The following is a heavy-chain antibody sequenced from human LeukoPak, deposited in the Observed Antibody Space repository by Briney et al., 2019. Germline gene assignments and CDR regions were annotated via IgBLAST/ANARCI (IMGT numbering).Heavy chain of an antibody. D-gene: IGHD4-17*01. CDR2: FYHSGSP. Sequence: SSQTLSLTCAASGDSVSSGGYSWSWLRQPPGKGLEWIGYFYHSGSPYYNPSLKSRVTLSVDMSTNQFSLNLTSVTAADTAVYYCARSTYGDFVLFDFWGQGILVTVSS. J-gene: IGHJ4*02. CDR1: GDSVSSGGYS. V-gene: IGHV4-30-2*01. CDR3: ARSTYGDFVLFDF.